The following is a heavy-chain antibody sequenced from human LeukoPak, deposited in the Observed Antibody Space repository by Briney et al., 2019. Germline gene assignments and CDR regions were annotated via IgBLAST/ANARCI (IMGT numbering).Heavy chain of an antibody. D-gene: IGHD4-11*01. CDR2: INHSGST. Sequence: SSETLSLTCAVYGGSFSGYYWSCIRQPPGKGLEWIGEINHSGSTNYNPSLKSRVTLSLDKSKKQFSLSLTSVTAADTAVYYCARGWTIKEDYNYWFFDVWGLGTPVTVSS. J-gene: IGHJ2*01. V-gene: IGHV4-34*01. CDR1: GGSFSGYY. CDR3: ARGWTIKEDYNYWFFDV.